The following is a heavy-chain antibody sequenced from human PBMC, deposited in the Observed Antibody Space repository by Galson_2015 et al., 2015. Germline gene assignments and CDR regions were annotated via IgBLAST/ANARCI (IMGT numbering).Heavy chain of an antibody. Sequence: AISGDSVSSNSAAWNWIRQSPSRGLEWLGRTYYRSKWYNDYAVSVKSRITINPDTSKNQFSLQLNSVTPEDTAVYYCARDFIEYYDFWSDYYYGMDVWGQGTTVTVSS. V-gene: IGHV6-1*01. CDR1: GDSVSSNSAA. CDR3: ARDFIEYYDFWSDYYYGMDV. J-gene: IGHJ6*02. D-gene: IGHD3-3*01. CDR2: TYYRSKWYN.